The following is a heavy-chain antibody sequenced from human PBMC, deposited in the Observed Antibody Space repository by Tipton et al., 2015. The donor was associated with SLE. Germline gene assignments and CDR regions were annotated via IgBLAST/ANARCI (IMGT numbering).Heavy chain of an antibody. CDR1: GGSISSYY. CDR3: ARGLGIAVGWYFDL. Sequence: LRLSCTVSGGSISSYYWTWIRQPPGKGLEWIGYIYYSGSANYNPSLKSRVTISVDTSKNQFSLRLSSVTAADTAVYYCARGLGIAVGWYFDLWGRGTLVTVSS. D-gene: IGHD6-19*01. J-gene: IGHJ2*01. CDR2: IYYSGSA. V-gene: IGHV4-59*08.